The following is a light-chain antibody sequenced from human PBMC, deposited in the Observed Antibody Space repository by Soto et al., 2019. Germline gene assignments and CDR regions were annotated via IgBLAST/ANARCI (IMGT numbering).Light chain of an antibody. CDR2: GAS. J-gene: IGKJ1*01. V-gene: IGKV3-15*01. CDR3: QQYNNWPPWT. CDR1: QSVSSN. Sequence: EIVMTQSPATLSVSPGERATLSCRGSQSVSSNLAWYQQKPGQAPRLLVYGASTRPNGIPTRFSGSGSGTEFTLTISRLEPEDFAVYYCQQYNNWPPWTFGQGTKVDI.